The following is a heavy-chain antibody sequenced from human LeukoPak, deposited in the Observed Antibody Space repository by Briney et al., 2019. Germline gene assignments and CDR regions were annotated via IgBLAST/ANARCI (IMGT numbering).Heavy chain of an antibody. Sequence: GGSLRLSCAASGFTFSSCSMNWVRQAPGKGPEWVSSISSSSSYIYYADSVKGRFTISRDNAKNSLYLQMNSLRAEDTAMYYCAKGTKPVMTIPDYWGQGILVTVSS. CDR2: ISSSSSYI. J-gene: IGHJ4*02. D-gene: IGHD1/OR15-1a*01. CDR3: AKGTKPVMTIPDY. CDR1: GFTFSSCS. V-gene: IGHV3-21*04.